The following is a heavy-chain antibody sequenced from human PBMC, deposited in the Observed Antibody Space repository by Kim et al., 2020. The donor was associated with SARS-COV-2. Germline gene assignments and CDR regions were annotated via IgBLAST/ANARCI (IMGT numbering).Heavy chain of an antibody. V-gene: IGHV3-7*01. Sequence: DSVKGRLTISRDNAKNALDLQMNSLRAEDTAVYYCARMGSSTSYYRSFDYWGQGTLVTVSS. J-gene: IGHJ4*02. D-gene: IGHD2-2*01. CDR3: ARMGSSTSYYRSFDY.